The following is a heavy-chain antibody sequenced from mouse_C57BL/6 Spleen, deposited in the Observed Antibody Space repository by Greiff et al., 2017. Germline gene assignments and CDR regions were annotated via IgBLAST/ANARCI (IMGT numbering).Heavy chain of an antibody. CDR3: TTSGSNRAY. D-gene: IGHD2-5*01. Sequence: VQLKQSGAELVRPGASVKLSCTASGFNIKDDYMHWVKQRPEQGLEWIGWIDPENGDTEYASKFQGKATITADTSSNTAYLQLSSLTSEDTAVYYCTTSGSNRAYWGQGTLVTVSA. V-gene: IGHV14-4*01. CDR2: IDPENGDT. CDR1: GFNIKDDY. J-gene: IGHJ3*01.